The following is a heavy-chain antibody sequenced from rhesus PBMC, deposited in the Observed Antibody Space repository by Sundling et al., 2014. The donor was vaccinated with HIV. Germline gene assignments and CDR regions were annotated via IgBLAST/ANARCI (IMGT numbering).Heavy chain of an antibody. V-gene: IGHV4S10*01. J-gene: IGHJ4*01. CDR2: IYGSSPST. Sequence: VDLQESGPGVVKPSETLSLTCAVSGGSISDTYRWTWIRQSPGKGLEWIGYIYGSSPSTNYNPSLKSRVTMSTDTSKNQLSLRLTSVTAADTAVYYCVTTGVLATFDYWGQGVLVTVSS. CDR1: GGSISDTYR. D-gene: IGHD2-2*01. CDR3: VTTGVLATFDY.